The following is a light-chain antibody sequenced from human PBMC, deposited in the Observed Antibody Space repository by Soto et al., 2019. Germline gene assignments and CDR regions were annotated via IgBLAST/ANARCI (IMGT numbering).Light chain of an antibody. Sequence: QSALTQPHSVSGSPGQSVTISCTGTSSDVGGYDYVSWYQQRPGKAPKLLIYDVTKRPSGVPDRFSGSKSGNTASLTISGLQAEDEADFYCCSYGGSFPYVFGTGTKVTVL. CDR3: CSYGGSFPYV. CDR1: SSDVGGYDY. CDR2: DVT. V-gene: IGLV2-11*01. J-gene: IGLJ1*01.